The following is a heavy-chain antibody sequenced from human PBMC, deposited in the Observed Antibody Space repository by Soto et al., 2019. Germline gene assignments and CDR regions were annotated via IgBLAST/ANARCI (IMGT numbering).Heavy chain of an antibody. V-gene: IGHV1-69*13. D-gene: IGHD3-10*01. CDR1: GGTFSSYA. CDR3: ARDVKMYVIQGPFSYYYGMDV. CDR2: IVPIFGTA. Sequence: GASVKVSCKASGGTFSSYAISWVRQAPGQGLEWMGGIVPIFGTANYAQKFQGRVTITADESTSTAYMELSSLRSEDTAVYYCARDVKMYVIQGPFSYYYGMDVWGQGTTVTVSS. J-gene: IGHJ6*02.